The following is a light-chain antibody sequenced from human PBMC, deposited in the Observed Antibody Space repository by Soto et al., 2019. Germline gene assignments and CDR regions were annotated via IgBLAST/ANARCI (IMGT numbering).Light chain of an antibody. J-gene: IGKJ1*01. CDR3: QHYNSYSEA. Sequence: PGTRATLSCRASQSLTNSYLAWYQQKPGQAPRLLIYDASNRATGIPARFSGSGSGTEFTLTISSLQPDDFATYYCQHYNSYSEAFGQGTKVDIK. V-gene: IGKV3D-7*01. CDR2: DAS. CDR1: QSLTNSY.